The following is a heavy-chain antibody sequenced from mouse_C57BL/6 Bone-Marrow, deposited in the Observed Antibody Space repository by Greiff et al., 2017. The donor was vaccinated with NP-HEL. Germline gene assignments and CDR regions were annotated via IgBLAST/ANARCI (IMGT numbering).Heavy chain of an antibody. D-gene: IGHD1-1*02. CDR3: ARHDYGPFAY. J-gene: IGHJ3*01. Sequence: EVQVVESGGGLVQPGGSLKLSCAASGFTFSDYYMYWVRQTPEKRLEWVAYISNGGGSTYSPDTVKGRFTISRDNAKNTLYLQMSRLKSEDTAMYYCARHDYGPFAYWGQGTLVTVSA. V-gene: IGHV5-12*01. CDR2: ISNGGGST. CDR1: GFTFSDYY.